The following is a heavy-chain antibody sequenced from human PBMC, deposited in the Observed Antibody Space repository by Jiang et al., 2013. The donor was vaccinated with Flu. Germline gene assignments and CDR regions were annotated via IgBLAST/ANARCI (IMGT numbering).Heavy chain of an antibody. V-gene: IGHV1-8*01. CDR1: GYIFTSYD. D-gene: IGHD5-24*01. Sequence: SGAEVKKPGASVKVSCKASGYIFTSYDINWVRQATGQGLEWMGWMNPNSGNTGYAQKFQGRVTMTRNTSISTAYMELSSLRSEDTAVYYCARGRRDGYNVGGLYYYYMDVWGKGTTVTVSS. CDR3: ARGRRDGYNVGGLYYYYMDV. CDR2: MNPNSGNT. J-gene: IGHJ6*03.